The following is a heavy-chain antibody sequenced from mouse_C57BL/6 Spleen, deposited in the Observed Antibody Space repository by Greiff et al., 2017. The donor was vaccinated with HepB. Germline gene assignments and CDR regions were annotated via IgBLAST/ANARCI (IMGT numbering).Heavy chain of an antibody. CDR1: GYTFTSYW. J-gene: IGHJ2*01. Sequence: QVQLQQSGAELVKPGASVKLSCKASGYTFTSYWMQWVKQRPGQGLEWIGEIDPSDSYTNYNQKFKGKATLTVDTSSSTAYMQLSSLTSEDSAVYYCARSGYYGSSPYWGQGTTLTVSS. CDR3: ARSGYYGSSPY. CDR2: IDPSDSYT. D-gene: IGHD1-1*01. V-gene: IGHV1-50*01.